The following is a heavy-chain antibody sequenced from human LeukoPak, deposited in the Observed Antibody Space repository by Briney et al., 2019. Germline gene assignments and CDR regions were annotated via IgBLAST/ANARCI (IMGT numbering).Heavy chain of an antibody. V-gene: IGHV1-8*01. CDR3: ARGPNKSDGGNSGSAWFDP. D-gene: IGHD4-23*01. CDR2: MNPNSGNT. Sequence: ASVKVSCKAFGYTFTTYDINWVRQATGQGLEWMGWMNPNSGNTGYAQKFQGRVTMTRNTSISTAYMELSSLRSEDTAVYYCARGPNKSDGGNSGSAWFDPWGQGTLVTVSS. J-gene: IGHJ5*02. CDR1: GYTFTTYD.